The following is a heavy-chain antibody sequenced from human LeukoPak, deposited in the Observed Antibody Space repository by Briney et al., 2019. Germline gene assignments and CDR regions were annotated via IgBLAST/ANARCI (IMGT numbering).Heavy chain of an antibody. D-gene: IGHD3-22*01. CDR2: IIPIFGTA. V-gene: IGHV1-69*05. CDR3: ARGDQFLYYYDSNPFDY. CDR1: GGTFSSYA. Sequence: SVKVSCKASGGTFSSYAISWVRQAPGQGLEWMGRIIPIFGTANYAQKFQGRVTITTDESTSTAYMELSSLRSEDTAVYYCARGDQFLYYYDSNPFDYWGQGTLDTVSS. J-gene: IGHJ4*02.